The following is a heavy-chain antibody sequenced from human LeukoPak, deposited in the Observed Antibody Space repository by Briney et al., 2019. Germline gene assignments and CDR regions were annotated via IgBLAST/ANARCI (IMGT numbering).Heavy chain of an antibody. CDR1: GGAFSSYA. Sequence: SVKVSCKASGGAFSSYAISWVRQAPGQGLEWMGGIIPIFGTANYAQKFQGRVTITADESTSTAYMELSSLRSEDTAVYYCARAPGYCTNGVCYTVAAFDIWGQGTMVTVSS. V-gene: IGHV1-69*13. J-gene: IGHJ3*02. D-gene: IGHD2-8*01. CDR2: IIPIFGTA. CDR3: ARAPGYCTNGVCYTVAAFDI.